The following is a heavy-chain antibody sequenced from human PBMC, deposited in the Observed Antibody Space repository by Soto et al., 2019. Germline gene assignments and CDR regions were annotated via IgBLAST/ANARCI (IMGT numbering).Heavy chain of an antibody. J-gene: IGHJ4*02. CDR3: ARDPADSSGYYSPWDYFDY. D-gene: IGHD3-22*01. V-gene: IGHV3-7*03. Sequence: RRLSCAASGFTFSSYWMSWVRQAPGKGLEWVANIKQDGSEKYYVDSVKGRFTISRDNAKNSLYLQMNSLRAEDTAVYYCARDPADSSGYYSPWDYFDYWGQGTLVTVSS. CDR2: IKQDGSEK. CDR1: GFTFSSYW.